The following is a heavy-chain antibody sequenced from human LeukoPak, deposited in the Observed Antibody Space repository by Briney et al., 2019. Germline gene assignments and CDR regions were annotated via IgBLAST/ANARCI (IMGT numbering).Heavy chain of an antibody. Sequence: GGSLRLSCAASGFTFSSYAMHWVRQAPGKGLEYVSAISSNGGSTYYANSVKGRFTISRDNSKNTLYLQMGSLRAEDMAVYYCARGATLDYWGQGTLVTVSS. D-gene: IGHD5-12*01. CDR2: ISSNGGST. V-gene: IGHV3-64*01. J-gene: IGHJ4*02. CDR1: GFTFSSYA. CDR3: ARGATLDY.